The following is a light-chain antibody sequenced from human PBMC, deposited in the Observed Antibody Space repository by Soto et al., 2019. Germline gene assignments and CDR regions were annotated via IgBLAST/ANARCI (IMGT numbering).Light chain of an antibody. J-gene: IGKJ1*01. Sequence: IASTQSQGTQSLSPRERDKLSCRASQSVSSSYLAWYQQKPGQAPRILIYGASSRATGIPDRFSGSGSGTDFTLTISRLEPEDFAVYDCQQYGSSPWTFGQGTKVDIK. CDR1: QSVSSSY. V-gene: IGKV3-20*01. CDR3: QQYGSSPWT. CDR2: GAS.